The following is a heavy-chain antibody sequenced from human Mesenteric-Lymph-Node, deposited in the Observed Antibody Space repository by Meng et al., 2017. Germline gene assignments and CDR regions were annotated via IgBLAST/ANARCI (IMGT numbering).Heavy chain of an antibody. D-gene: IGHD2-15*01. Sequence: QVQLVQYGYEWKTPGASVKVSCKASGYSFTTHAMNWVRQAPGQGLEWMGWINTDTRKPTYAQGFTGRFVFSLDTSVSTAYVEISSLKTEDTAVYYCARGKGLCSGGACSFDIWGQGTLVTVSS. CDR1: GYSFTTHA. CDR2: INTDTRKP. CDR3: ARGKGLCSGGACSFDI. J-gene: IGHJ4*02. V-gene: IGHV7-4-1*02.